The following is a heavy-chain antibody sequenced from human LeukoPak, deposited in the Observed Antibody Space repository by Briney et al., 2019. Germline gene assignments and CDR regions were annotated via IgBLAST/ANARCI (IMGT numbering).Heavy chain of an antibody. D-gene: IGHD4-23*01. CDR1: GFTFGDHA. CDR2: TRSKAYGGTT. CDR3: SRENGGYVDY. J-gene: IGHJ4*02. V-gene: IGHV3-49*03. Sequence: GGSLRLSCTTSGFTFGDHAMSWFRQAPGKGPEWVGFTRSKAYGGTTEYAASVKGRFTISRDDSKSIVYLQMNSLKTEDTAVYYCSRENGGYVDYWGQGTLVTVSS.